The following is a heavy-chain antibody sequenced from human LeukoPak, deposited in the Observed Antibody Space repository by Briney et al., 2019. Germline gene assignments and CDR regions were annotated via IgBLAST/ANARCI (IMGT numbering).Heavy chain of an antibody. Sequence: PSETLSLTCAVYGGSFSGYYWSWIRQPPGKGLEWIGEINHSGSTNYNPSLKSRVTISVDTSKNQFSLKLSSVTAADTAVYYCARRYSSGWFGYYYYYMDVWGKGTTVTISS. CDR3: ARRYSSGWFGYYYYYMDV. J-gene: IGHJ6*03. CDR2: INHSGST. CDR1: GGSFSGYY. V-gene: IGHV4-34*01. D-gene: IGHD6-19*01.